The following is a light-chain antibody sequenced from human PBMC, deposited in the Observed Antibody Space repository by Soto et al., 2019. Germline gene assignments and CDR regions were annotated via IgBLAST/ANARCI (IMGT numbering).Light chain of an antibody. CDR1: QNVLYRSNNKNQ. CDR3: QQYKDWPPWT. Sequence: DILMTQSPDSLAVSLGERATVNCKASQNVLYRSNNKNQLAWYQQKPGQPPKLLIYWASTRESGVPDRFSGSGSGTDFILTISSLQAEDVAVYYCQQYKDWPPWTFAQGTKVDIK. CDR2: WAS. J-gene: IGKJ1*01. V-gene: IGKV4-1*01.